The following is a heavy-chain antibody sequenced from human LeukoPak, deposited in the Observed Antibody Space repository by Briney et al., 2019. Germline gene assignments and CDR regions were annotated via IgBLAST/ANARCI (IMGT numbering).Heavy chain of an antibody. Sequence: GGSLRLSCAASGFTFSSYAMSWVRQAPGKGLEWVAVISYDGSNKYYADSVKGRFTISRDNSKNTLYLQMNSLRAEDTAVYYCAKDGALGFDYVWGYDAFDIWGQGTMVTVSS. CDR2: ISYDGSNK. J-gene: IGHJ3*02. D-gene: IGHD3-16*01. V-gene: IGHV3-30-3*01. CDR3: AKDGALGFDYVWGYDAFDI. CDR1: GFTFSSYA.